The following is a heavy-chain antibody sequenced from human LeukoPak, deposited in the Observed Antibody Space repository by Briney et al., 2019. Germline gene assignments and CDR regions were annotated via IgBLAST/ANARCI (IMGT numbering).Heavy chain of an antibody. J-gene: IGHJ4*02. D-gene: IGHD3-10*01. CDR2: IRGSGDRT. CDR1: GFTFSSYA. CDR3: AKDRRAGSYDY. Sequence: GGSLRLSCAASGFTFSSYAMSWVRQAPGKGLEWVSAIRGSGDRTHYADSVKGRFTISRDNSKNTLYLQMNSLRAEDTAVYYCAKDRRAGSYDYWGQGTLVTVSS. V-gene: IGHV3-23*01.